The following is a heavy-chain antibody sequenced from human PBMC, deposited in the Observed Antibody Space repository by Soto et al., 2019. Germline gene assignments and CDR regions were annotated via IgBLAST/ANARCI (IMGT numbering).Heavy chain of an antibody. V-gene: IGHV4-61*01. CDR2: IYYSGST. D-gene: IGHD2-2*03. CDR3: ASGWMAAFDT. J-gene: IGHJ5*02. Sequence: KASETLSLTCIVSGDSVTSGSYYWSWIRQPPGKGLEWIGYIYYSGSTLYNPSLKRRVTISVDTAKNQFSLRLNSLTAADTAVYYCASGWMAAFDTWGQGTLVTVSS. CDR1: GDSVTSGSYY.